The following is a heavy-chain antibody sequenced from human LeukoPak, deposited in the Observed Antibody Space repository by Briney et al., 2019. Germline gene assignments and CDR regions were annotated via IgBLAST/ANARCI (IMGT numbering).Heavy chain of an antibody. J-gene: IGHJ4*02. CDR3: ARSGGSGFQLDN. CDR1: GASIINYY. CDR2: SYTSGSP. Sequence: SETLSLTCTVSGASIINYYWSWIRQPAGKGLEWIGRSYTSGSPNYNPSLKGRVTMSVDTSKNQFSLKLSSVTAADTAVYYCARSGGSGFQLDNWGQGTLVTVSS. V-gene: IGHV4-4*07. D-gene: IGHD3-16*01.